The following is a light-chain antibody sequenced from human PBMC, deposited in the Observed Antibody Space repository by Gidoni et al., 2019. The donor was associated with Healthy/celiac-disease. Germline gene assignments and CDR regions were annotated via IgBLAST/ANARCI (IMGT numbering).Light chain of an antibody. CDR1: QSVSSSY. V-gene: IGKV3-20*01. Sequence: EIVLTQSPGTLSLSPGERATLSRRASQSVSSSYLAWYQQKPGQAPRLLIYGASSRATGIPDRFSGSGSGTDFTLTISRLEPEDFAVYYCQQYGSSPPLTFGGXTKVEIK. CDR3: QQYGSSPPLT. J-gene: IGKJ4*01. CDR2: GAS.